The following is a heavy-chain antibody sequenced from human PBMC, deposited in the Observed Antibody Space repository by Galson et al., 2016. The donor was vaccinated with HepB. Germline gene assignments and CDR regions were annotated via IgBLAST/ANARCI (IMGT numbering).Heavy chain of an antibody. CDR3: ARFTHEWLDRGYYFDY. CDR1: GFTFGRYA. CDR2: ISHDGGST. D-gene: IGHD6-19*01. Sequence: SLRLSCAASGFTFGRYAMHWVRQAPGKGPEWVSGISHDGGSTYYAGSVQGRFTSSRDKYTNTMYLQMNSLRTDDTAVYYCARFTHEWLDRGYYFDYWGQGTLVTVSS. V-gene: IGHV3-23*01. J-gene: IGHJ4*02.